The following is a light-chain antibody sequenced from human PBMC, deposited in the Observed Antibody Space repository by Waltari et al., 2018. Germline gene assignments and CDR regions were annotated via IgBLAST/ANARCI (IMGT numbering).Light chain of an antibody. CDR2: DVS. J-gene: IGLJ2*01. CDR3: SSYTTISTTL. CDR1: SSDVGAYNF. V-gene: IGLV2-14*01. Sequence: QSALAQPASVSGSPGQSITISCTGTSSDVGAYNFFSWFQPHPGKAPKLIIYDVSRWPSGVSNRFSGSKSGNTASLTISGLQAEDEADYYCSSYTTISTTLFGGGTKVTVL.